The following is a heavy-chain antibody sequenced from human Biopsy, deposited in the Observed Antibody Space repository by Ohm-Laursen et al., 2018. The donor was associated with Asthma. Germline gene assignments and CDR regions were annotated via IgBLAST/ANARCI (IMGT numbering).Heavy chain of an antibody. CDR3: ARVQKSPGDRWFDP. CDR1: AYTFIGYH. CDR2: INPNGGAT. V-gene: IGHV1-2*06. Sequence: ASVKVSCNASAYTFIGYHLHWVRQAPGEGLEWMGRINPNGGATIYAQKFQGRVAMTRDTSISTAYMELSRLTSDDTAVYYCARVQKSPGDRWFDPWGQGTLVTVSS. J-gene: IGHJ5*02. D-gene: IGHD7-27*01.